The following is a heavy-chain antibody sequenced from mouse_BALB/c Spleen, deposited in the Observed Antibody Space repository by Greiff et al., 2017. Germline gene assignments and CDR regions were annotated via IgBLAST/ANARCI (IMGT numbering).Heavy chain of an antibody. J-gene: IGHJ4*01. CDR2: IWAGGST. V-gene: IGHV2-9*02. Sequence: VQLVESGPGLVAPSQSLSITCTVSGFSLTSYGVHWVRQPPGKGLEWLGVIWAGGSTNYNSALMSRLSISKDNSKSQVFLKMNSLQTDDTAMYYCARDTMITRGDYAMDYWGQGTSVTVSS. D-gene: IGHD2-4*01. CDR3: ARDTMITRGDYAMDY. CDR1: GFSLTSYG.